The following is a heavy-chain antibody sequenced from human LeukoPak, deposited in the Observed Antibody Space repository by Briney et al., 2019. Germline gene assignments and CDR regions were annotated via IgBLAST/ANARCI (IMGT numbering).Heavy chain of an antibody. V-gene: IGHV3-30*04. Sequence: GGSLRLSCAASGFTFSSYAMHWVRQAPGKGLEWVAVISYDGSNKYYADSVKGRFTISRDNSKNTLYLQMNSLRPEDTAIYYCARGIVVVVAATSNWFDPWGQGTLVTVSS. J-gene: IGHJ5*02. CDR3: ARGIVVVVAATSNWFDP. CDR1: GFTFSSYA. D-gene: IGHD2-15*01. CDR2: ISYDGSNK.